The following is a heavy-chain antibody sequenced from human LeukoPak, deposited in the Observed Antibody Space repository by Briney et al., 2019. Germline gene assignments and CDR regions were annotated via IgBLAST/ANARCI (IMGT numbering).Heavy chain of an antibody. CDR1: GYTFTSNG. J-gene: IGHJ4*02. D-gene: IGHD3-22*01. CDR2: ISAYNGNT. CDR3: AREPPHYYDSSGYWSYFDY. V-gene: IGHV1-18*01. Sequence: ASVKVSCKASGYTFTSNGISWVRQAPGQGLEWMGWISAYNGNTNYAQKLQGRVTMTTDTSTSTAYMELRSLRSDDTAVYYCAREPPHYYDSSGYWSYFDYWGQGTLVTVSS.